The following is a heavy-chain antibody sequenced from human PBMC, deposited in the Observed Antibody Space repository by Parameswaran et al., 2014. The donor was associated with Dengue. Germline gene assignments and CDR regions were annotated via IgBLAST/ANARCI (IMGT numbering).Heavy chain of an antibody. CDR2: ISSGGDTI. D-gene: IGHD1-1*01. Sequence: WIRQPPGKGLEWLSYISSGGDTILYADSVKGRFTISRDNATLFLRMNNLRPDDTAVYYCTRDGRLERDYYYYYGMDVWGQGTPVTVSS. J-gene: IGHJ6*02. CDR3: TRDGRLERDYYYYYGMDV. V-gene: IGHV3-11*01.